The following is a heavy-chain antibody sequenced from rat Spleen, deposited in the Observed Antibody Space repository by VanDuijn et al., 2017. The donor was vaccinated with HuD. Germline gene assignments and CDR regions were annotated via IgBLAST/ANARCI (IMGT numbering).Heavy chain of an antibody. CDR2: ISSDGGRN. J-gene: IGHJ3*01. D-gene: IGHD1-10*01. CDR3: ARGGNNYGWFAY. Sequence: EVQLVESDGGLVQPGRSLKLSCAASGFTFSDYYMAWVRQAPTKGLEWVATISSDGGRNFYRDSVKGRFTVSRDNADSTLYLQMDSLRSEDTASYYCARGGNNYGWFAYWGQGTLVTVSS. CDR1: GFTFSDYY. V-gene: IGHV5-29*01.